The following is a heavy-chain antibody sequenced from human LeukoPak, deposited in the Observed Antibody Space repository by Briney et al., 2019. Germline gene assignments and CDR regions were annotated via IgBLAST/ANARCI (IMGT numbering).Heavy chain of an antibody. J-gene: IGHJ6*02. CDR2: ISRSRDSI. Sequence: PGGSLRLSCAASGFTFSGYSMNWVRQAPGKGLEWVSWISRSRDSIQYADSVKGRFTISRDNARNTLYLQLNSLRGEDTALYYCAREKILEWVGENPQNYYGLDVWGQGATVIVSS. D-gene: IGHD3-10*01. CDR1: GFTFSGYS. CDR3: AREKILEWVGENPQNYYGLDV. V-gene: IGHV3-21*01.